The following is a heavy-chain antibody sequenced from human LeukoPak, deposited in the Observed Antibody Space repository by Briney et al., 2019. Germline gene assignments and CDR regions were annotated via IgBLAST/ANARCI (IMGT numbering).Heavy chain of an antibody. J-gene: IGHJ4*02. CDR1: GGSISSSSYY. V-gene: IGHV4-39*07. D-gene: IGHD6-19*01. CDR2: IYYSGST. Sequence: SETLSLTCTVSGGSISSSSYYWGWIRQPPGKGLEWIGSIYYSGSTYYNPSLKSRVTISVDTSKNQFSLKLSSVTAADTAVYYCARDASFIAVAVNFDYWGQGTLVTVSS. CDR3: ARDASFIAVAVNFDY.